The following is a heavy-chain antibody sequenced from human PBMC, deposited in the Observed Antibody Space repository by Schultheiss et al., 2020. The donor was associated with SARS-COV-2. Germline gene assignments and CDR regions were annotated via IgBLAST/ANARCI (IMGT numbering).Heavy chain of an antibody. Sequence: ASVKVSCKVSGYTLTELSMHWVRQAPGKGLEWMGWINPNSGGTNYAQKFQGRVTMTRDTSISTAYMELSRLRSDDTAVYYCARGTSVATTGPVDYWGQGTLVTVSS. CDR3: ARGTSVATTGPVDY. CDR2: INPNSGGT. V-gene: IGHV1-2*02. D-gene: IGHD1-1*01. CDR1: GYTLTELS. J-gene: IGHJ4*02.